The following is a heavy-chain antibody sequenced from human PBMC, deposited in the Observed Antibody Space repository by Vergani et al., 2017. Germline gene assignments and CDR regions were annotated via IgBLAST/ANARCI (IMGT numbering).Heavy chain of an antibody. Sequence: EVQLVESGGGLVHPGGSLRLSCAASGFTFSSYEMNWVRQAPGKGLEWVSYISSSGSTIYYADSVKGRFTISRDNAKNSLYLQMNSLRAEDTAVYYCARGSYYYDSSGDPDYWGQGTLVTVSS. D-gene: IGHD3-22*01. CDR2: ISSSGSTI. J-gene: IGHJ4*02. V-gene: IGHV3-48*03. CDR3: ARGSYYYDSSGDPDY. CDR1: GFTFSSYE.